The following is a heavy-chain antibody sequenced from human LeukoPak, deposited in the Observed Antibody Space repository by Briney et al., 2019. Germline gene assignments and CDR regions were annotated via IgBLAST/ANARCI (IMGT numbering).Heavy chain of an antibody. V-gene: IGHV1-2*02. CDR3: ARVGSAATRSYYFDY. Sequence: ASVKVSCKASGYTFTGYYMHWVRQAPGQGLEGMGWINPNSGGTNYAQKFQGRVTMTRDTSISTAYMELSRLRSDDTAVYYCARVGSAATRSYYFDYWGQGTLVTVSS. D-gene: IGHD5-12*01. CDR2: INPNSGGT. CDR1: GYTFTGYY. J-gene: IGHJ4*02.